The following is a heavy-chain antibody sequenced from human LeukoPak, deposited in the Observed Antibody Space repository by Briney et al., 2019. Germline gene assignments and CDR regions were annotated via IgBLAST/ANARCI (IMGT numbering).Heavy chain of an antibody. J-gene: IGHJ2*01. CDR2: IDPSDSYT. V-gene: IGHV5-10-1*01. CDR3: ARLYCSGGRCYSDWYFDL. D-gene: IGHD2-15*01. Sequence: GESLKISCKGSGYRFTNYWISWVRQMPGKGLEWMGRIDPSDSYTNYSPSFQGHVTISADKSISTAYLQWSSLKASDTAMYYCARLYCSGGRCYSDWYFDLWGRGTLVTVSS. CDR1: GYRFTNYW.